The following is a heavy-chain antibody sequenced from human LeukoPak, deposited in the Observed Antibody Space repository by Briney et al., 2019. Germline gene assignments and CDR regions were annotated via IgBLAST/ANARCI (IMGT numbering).Heavy chain of an antibody. CDR1: GFTFSIYA. Sequence: GRSLRLSCAASGFTFSIYAMHWVRQAPGKGLEWVAVISYDGSNKYYADSVKGRFTISRDNSKKTLYLQMNSLRAEDTAVYYCARDLDCGSGTYQFDYWGQGTLVTVSS. D-gene: IGHD3-10*01. CDR3: ARDLDCGSGTYQFDY. V-gene: IGHV3-30-3*01. CDR2: ISYDGSNK. J-gene: IGHJ4*02.